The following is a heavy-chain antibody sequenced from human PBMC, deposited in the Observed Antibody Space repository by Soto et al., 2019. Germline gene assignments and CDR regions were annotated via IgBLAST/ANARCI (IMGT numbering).Heavy chain of an antibody. D-gene: IGHD6-19*01. Sequence: QVQLVESGGGVVQPGRSLRLSCEASGFTFSSYGMHWVRQAPGKGLEWVAVISYDGSNKYYADSVKGRFTISRDNSKNTLYLQMNSLRAEDTAVYYCAKGEIAVAGTVADYWGQGTLVTVSS. J-gene: IGHJ4*02. V-gene: IGHV3-30*18. CDR2: ISYDGSNK. CDR3: AKGEIAVAGTVADY. CDR1: GFTFSSYG.